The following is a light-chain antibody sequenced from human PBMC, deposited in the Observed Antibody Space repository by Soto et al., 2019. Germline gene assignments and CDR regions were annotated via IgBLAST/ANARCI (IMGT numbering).Light chain of an antibody. V-gene: IGLV2-8*01. Sequence: QSVLTQPPSASGSPGQSVTLSCTGTSRDIGDYNWVSWYQHHPGKAPKLVIFEVSKRPSGVPDRFSGSKSGNTASLTVSGLQAEDEADYYCISYAGASTLLFGGGIKLTVL. CDR3: ISYAGASTLL. CDR1: SRDIGDYNW. CDR2: EVS. J-gene: IGLJ2*01.